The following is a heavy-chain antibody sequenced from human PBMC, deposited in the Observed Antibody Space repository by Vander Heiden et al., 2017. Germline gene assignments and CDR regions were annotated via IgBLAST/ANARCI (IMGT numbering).Heavy chain of an antibody. Sequence: QVQRAESGGGLVQPGRSLRLPCAASGFTFRSYGMHWVRQAPGKGLEWVAVISYDGSNKYYADSVKGRFTISRDNSKNTLYLQVNSLRAEDTAVYYCAKFGVGATRGDAFDIWGQGTMVTVSS. CDR3: AKFGVGATRGDAFDI. CDR2: ISYDGSNK. J-gene: IGHJ3*02. CDR1: GFTFRSYG. V-gene: IGHV3-30*18. D-gene: IGHD1-26*01.